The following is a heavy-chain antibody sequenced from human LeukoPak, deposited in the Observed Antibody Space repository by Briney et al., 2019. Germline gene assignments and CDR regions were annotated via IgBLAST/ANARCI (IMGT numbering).Heavy chain of an antibody. J-gene: IGHJ6*03. CDR2: ISISSNYI. CDR3: ARVGDYYYYFIHV. V-gene: IGHV3-21*01. Sequence: GALRLSCAASGFTFSRYSMNCVRQAPGKGLEWVSSISISSNYIYYADSVKGRFTISRDNAKNSQYLQMNSLRAEDTAVYYCARVGDYYYYFIHVWGKGTTVTISS. CDR1: GFTFSRYS.